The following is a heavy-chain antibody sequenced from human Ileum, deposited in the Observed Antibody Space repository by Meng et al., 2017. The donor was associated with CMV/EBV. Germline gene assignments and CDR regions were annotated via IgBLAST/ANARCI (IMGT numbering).Heavy chain of an antibody. Sequence: LSCEGSGFIFSGYYMTWIRQAPGKGLEWLAYINGGGDSIFYADSVRGRFTVSRDNAKNLMFLQINNLRDEDTAVYYCARDPRNKGLNPWGQGTLVTVSS. V-gene: IGHV3-11*01. J-gene: IGHJ5*02. CDR2: INGGGDSI. CDR1: GFIFSGYY. CDR3: ARDPRNKGLNP.